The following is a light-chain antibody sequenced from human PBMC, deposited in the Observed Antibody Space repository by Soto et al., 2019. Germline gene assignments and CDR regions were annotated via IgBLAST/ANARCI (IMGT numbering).Light chain of an antibody. Sequence: EIVLTQSPGTLSLSPGERATLSCRASQSVSSSYLAWYQQKPGQAPRLLIYGASSRATGIPDRFSGSGSGTDVTLTISRVEPEEFGVYYCPQYGSSPPYTFGKGTKLEIK. V-gene: IGKV3-20*01. CDR3: PQYGSSPPYT. J-gene: IGKJ2*01. CDR2: GAS. CDR1: QSVSSSY.